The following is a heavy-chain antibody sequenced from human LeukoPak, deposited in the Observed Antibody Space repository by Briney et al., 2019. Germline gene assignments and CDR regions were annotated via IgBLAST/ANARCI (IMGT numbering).Heavy chain of an antibody. D-gene: IGHD6-19*01. CDR2: IYHSRST. CDR1: GYSITSGYY. Sequence: PSETLSLTCAVSGYSITSGYYWGWIRQPPGKGLEWIGSIYHSRSTYYNPSLKSRVTISVDTSKNQFSLKLSSVTAADTAVYYCVRDLYSSGWFNFDYWGQGTLVTVSS. CDR3: VRDLYSSGWFNFDY. J-gene: IGHJ4*02. V-gene: IGHV4-38-2*02.